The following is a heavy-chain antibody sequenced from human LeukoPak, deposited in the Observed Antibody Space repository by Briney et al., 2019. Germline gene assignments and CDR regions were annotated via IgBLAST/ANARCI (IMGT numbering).Heavy chain of an antibody. J-gene: IGHJ4*02. V-gene: IGHV4-39*01. CDR2: IYHSGSI. CDR3: ARLPNSSGYYIDY. D-gene: IGHD3-22*01. CDR1: GGSISISGYY. Sequence: SETLSLTCTVSGGSISISGYYWGWIRQPPGKGLEWIGIIYHSGSIYYNPSLKSQVTMSVDTSKNQFSLNLSSVTAADTAVYYCARLPNSSGYYIDYWGQGTLVTVSS.